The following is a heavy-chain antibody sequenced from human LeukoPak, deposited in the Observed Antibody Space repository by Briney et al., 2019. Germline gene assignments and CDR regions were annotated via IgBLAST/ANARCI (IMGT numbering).Heavy chain of an antibody. CDR2: ISWNSGSI. Sequence: PGGSLRLSCAASGFTFDDYAMHWVRQAPGKGLEWVSGISWNSGSIGYADSVKGRFTISRDNAKNSLYLQMNSLRAEDTALYYCAKDDYYDSSGYWSLWGQGTLVTVSS. D-gene: IGHD3-22*01. CDR1: GFTFDDYA. J-gene: IGHJ4*02. V-gene: IGHV3-9*01. CDR3: AKDDYYDSSGYWSL.